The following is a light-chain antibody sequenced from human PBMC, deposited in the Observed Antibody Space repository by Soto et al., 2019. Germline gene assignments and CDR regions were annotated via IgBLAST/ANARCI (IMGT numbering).Light chain of an antibody. CDR1: KRVSSNS. CDR2: GTS. V-gene: IGKV3-20*01. CDR3: QQYGNSPRYS. J-gene: IGKJ2*03. Sequence: EIVLTQSPGTLSLSLGERATLSCRASKRVSSNSLAWYQQKPGQPPRLLIYGTSSRANGIPDRFSGSGSGTDFTLTISRLEPEDFAVYYCQQYGNSPRYSFGQGTKLEIK.